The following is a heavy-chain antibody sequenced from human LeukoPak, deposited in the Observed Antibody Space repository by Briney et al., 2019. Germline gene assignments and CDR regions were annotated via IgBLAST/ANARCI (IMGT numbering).Heavy chain of an antibody. V-gene: IGHV3-23*01. D-gene: IGHD6-19*01. CDR2: ISGSGGTT. CDR1: GFTFNSYA. J-gene: IGHJ4*02. CDR3: ATEASSGLED. Sequence: PGGSLRLSCAASGFTFNSYAMSWVRQAPGKGLEWVSAISGSGGTTYYADSVKGRFTISRDNAENSLYLQMNRLRAEDTAVYYCATEASSGLEDWGQGILVTVSS.